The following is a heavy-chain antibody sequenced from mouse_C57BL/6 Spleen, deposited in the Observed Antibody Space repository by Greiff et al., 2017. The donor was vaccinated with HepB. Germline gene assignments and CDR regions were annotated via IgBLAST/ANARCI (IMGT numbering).Heavy chain of an antibody. CDR3: ARVYGNYAMDY. Sequence: EVKLVESGGGLVKPGGSLKLSCAASGFTFSDYGMHWVRQAPEKGLEWVAYISSGSSTIYYADTVKGRFTISRDNAKNTLFLQMTSLRSEDTAMYYCARVYGNYAMDYWGQGTSVTVSS. J-gene: IGHJ4*01. D-gene: IGHD2-1*01. CDR2: ISSGSSTI. CDR1: GFTFSDYG. V-gene: IGHV5-17*01.